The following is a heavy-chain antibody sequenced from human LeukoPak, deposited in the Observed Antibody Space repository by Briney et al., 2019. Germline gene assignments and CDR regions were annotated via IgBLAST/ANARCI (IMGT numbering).Heavy chain of an antibody. D-gene: IGHD3-16*01. J-gene: IGHJ5*02. CDR2: ISSGSSFI. Sequence: PGGSLRLSCAASGFTFGSYAMKWVRQAPGKGLEWVSSISSGSSFIYYADSVKGRFTIARDNAKNSLYLQMNSLRPEDTAIYYCVRDQGGERWFDPWGQGTLVTVSS. CDR1: GFTFGSYA. CDR3: VRDQGGERWFDP. V-gene: IGHV3-21*01.